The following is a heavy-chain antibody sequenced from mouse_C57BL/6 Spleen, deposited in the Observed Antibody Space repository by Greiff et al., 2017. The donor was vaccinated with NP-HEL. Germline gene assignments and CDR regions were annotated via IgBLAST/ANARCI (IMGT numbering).Heavy chain of an antibody. V-gene: IGHV1-18*01. CDR1: GYTFTDYN. J-gene: IGHJ4*01. D-gene: IGHD2-4*01. Sequence: VQLQQSGPELVKPGASVKIPCKASGYTFTDYNMDWVKQSHGKSLEWIGDINPNNGGTIYNQKFKGKATLTVDKSSSTAYMELRSLTSEDTAVYYCARCDYDGTTGAMDYWGQGTSVTVSS. CDR3: ARCDYDGTTGAMDY. CDR2: INPNNGGT.